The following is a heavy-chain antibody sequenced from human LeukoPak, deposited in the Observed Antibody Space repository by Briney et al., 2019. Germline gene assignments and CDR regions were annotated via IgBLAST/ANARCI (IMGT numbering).Heavy chain of an antibody. CDR2: IYGSGST. CDR1: GGTISSSSYC. CDR3: ARDAIPPYWDFDL. D-gene: IGHD2-21*01. V-gene: IGHV4-39*07. Sequence: SETLCLTCTVSGGTISSSSYCWGRIPQPQGKGLEWIGSIYGSGSTYYNPSVKSRVTISIDTSKNQFSLKMSTVSAADTAVYYCARDAIPPYWDFDLWGHGTLVTVSS. J-gene: IGHJ2*01.